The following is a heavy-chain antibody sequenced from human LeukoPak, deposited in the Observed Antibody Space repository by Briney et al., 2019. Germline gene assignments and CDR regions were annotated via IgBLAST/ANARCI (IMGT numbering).Heavy chain of an antibody. D-gene: IGHD1-26*01. CDR2: INHSGST. Sequence: PSETLSLTCAVYGGSFSGYYWSWIRQPPGKGLEWIGEINHSGSTNYNPSLKSRVTISVDTSKNQFSLKLSSVTAADTAVYYCARLPQGEWELLTIGYYYYYYMDVWGKGTTVTVSS. V-gene: IGHV4-34*01. CDR3: ARLPQGEWELLTIGYYYYYYMDV. CDR1: GGSFSGYY. J-gene: IGHJ6*03.